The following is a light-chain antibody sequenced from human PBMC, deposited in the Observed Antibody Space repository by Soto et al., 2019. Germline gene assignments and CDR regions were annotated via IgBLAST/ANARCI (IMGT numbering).Light chain of an antibody. CDR2: VAS. CDR1: QSVNNH. J-gene: IGKJ5*01. Sequence: EVVLTQSPETRPVSPGERATLSCRASQSVNNHLAWYQQKPGQSPRLLFYVASTRAPGIPARFSACGSGTEFTLTLSSLQSYDFAFYACQPYDNWPPTTFCQGTRLEIK. V-gene: IGKV3-15*01. CDR3: QPYDNWPPTT.